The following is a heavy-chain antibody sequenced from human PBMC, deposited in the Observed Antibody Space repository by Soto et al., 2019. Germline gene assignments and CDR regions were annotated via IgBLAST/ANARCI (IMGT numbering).Heavy chain of an antibody. CDR2: IYYSGST. V-gene: IGHV4-31*03. Sequence: SETLSLTCTVSGGSFSSGDYYWSWIRQHPGKGLEWIGYIYYSGSTYYNPSLRSRVTISVDTSTKQFSLTLTSVTAADTALYYCARECVYGDYCEWFAPWGQGTQVTVSS. D-gene: IGHD4-17*01. CDR3: ARECVYGDYCEWFAP. J-gene: IGHJ5*02. CDR1: GGSFSSGDYY.